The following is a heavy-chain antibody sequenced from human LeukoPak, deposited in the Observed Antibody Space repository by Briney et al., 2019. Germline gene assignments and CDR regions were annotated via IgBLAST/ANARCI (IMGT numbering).Heavy chain of an antibody. CDR1: GYTFTGYY. Sequence: GASVKVSCKASGYTFTGYYMHWVRQAPGQGLEWMGWMNPNSGNTGYAQKFQGRVTITRNTSISTAYMELSSLRSEDTAVYYCARAAGIAAVYYYYYMDVWGKGTTVTVSS. CDR2: MNPNSGNT. V-gene: IGHV1-8*03. J-gene: IGHJ6*03. D-gene: IGHD6-13*01. CDR3: ARAAGIAAVYYYYYMDV.